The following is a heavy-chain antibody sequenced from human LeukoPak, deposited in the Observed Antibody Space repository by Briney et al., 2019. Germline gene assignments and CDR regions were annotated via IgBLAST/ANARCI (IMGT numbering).Heavy chain of an antibody. CDR3: AKELDTAMAALFDY. Sequence: PGGSLRLSCAASGFTFSSYGMHWVRQAPGKGLEWVAVISYDGSNKYYADSVKGRFTISRDNSKNTLYLQMNSLRAEDTAVYYCAKELDTAMAALFDYWGQGTLVTVSS. CDR1: GFTFSSYG. D-gene: IGHD5-18*01. CDR2: ISYDGSNK. V-gene: IGHV3-30*18. J-gene: IGHJ4*02.